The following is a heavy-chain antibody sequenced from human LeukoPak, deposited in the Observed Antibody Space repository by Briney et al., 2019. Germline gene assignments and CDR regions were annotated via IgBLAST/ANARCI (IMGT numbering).Heavy chain of an antibody. D-gene: IGHD2-15*01. J-gene: IGHJ6*03. CDR2: IYYSGST. CDR1: GGSLSSSSYY. CDR3: ARDRPHGIYYYYYMDV. Sequence: SGTLSLTCTVSGGSLSSSSYYWGWIRQPPGKGLEWMGSIYYSGSTYYNPSLKSRVTISVDTSKNQFSLKLSSVTAANTAVYYCARDRPHGIYYYYYMDVWGKGTTVTTSS. V-gene: IGHV4-39*07.